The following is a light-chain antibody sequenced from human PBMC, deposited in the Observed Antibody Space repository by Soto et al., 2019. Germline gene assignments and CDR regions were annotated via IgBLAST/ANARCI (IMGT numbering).Light chain of an antibody. CDR1: QSVLYSSNTMNY. V-gene: IGKV4-1*01. CDR2: WAS. CDR3: QQYYRPWT. Sequence: DIVMTQSPDSLAVSLGERATINCKSSQSVLYSSNTMNYLAWYQHKPGQPPKLLIYWASTRESGVPDRFSGSGSGTDFTLTSSSLQAEDVAVYDCQQYYRPWTFGQGTNVEIK. J-gene: IGKJ1*01.